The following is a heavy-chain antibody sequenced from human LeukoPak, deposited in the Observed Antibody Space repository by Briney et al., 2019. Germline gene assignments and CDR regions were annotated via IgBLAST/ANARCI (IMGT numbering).Heavy chain of an antibody. CDR1: GGSFSGYY. J-gene: IGHJ5*02. Sequence: SETLSLTCAVYGGSFSGYYWSWIRQPPGKGLEWIGEINHSGSTNYNPSLKSRVTISVDTSKNQFSLKLSSVTAADTAVYYCARSTTISGVVTGKRGWFDPWGQGTLVTVSS. CDR3: ARSTTISGVVTGKRGWFDP. V-gene: IGHV4-34*01. CDR2: INHSGST. D-gene: IGHD3-3*01.